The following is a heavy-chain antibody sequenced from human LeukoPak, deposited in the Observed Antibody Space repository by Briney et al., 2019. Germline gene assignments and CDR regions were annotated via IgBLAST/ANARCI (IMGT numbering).Heavy chain of an antibody. V-gene: IGHV4-34*01. J-gene: IGHJ4*02. D-gene: IGHD5-18*01. CDR1: GGSFSGYY. CDR3: ARPGVDTAMGSWYYFDY. Sequence: PSETLSLTCAVYGGSFSGYYWSWIRQPPGKGLEWIGEINHSGSTNYNPSLKSRVTISVDTSKNQFSLKLSSVTAADTAVYYCARPGVDTAMGSWYYFDYWGQGTLVTVSS. CDR2: INHSGST.